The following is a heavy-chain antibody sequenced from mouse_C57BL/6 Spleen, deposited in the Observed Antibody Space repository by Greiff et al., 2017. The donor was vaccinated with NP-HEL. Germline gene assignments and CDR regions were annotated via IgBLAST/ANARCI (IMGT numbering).Heavy chain of an antibody. CDR2: ISYDGSN. CDR1: GYSITSGYY. V-gene: IGHV3-6*01. D-gene: IGHD1-1*01. J-gene: IGHJ2*01. CDR3: ARWVTTVVGTYYVDY. Sequence: ESGPGLVKPSQSLSLTCSVTGYSITSGYYWNWIRQFPGNKLEWMGYISYDGSNNYNPSLKNRISITRDTSKNQFFLKLNAVTTEDTATYYCARWVTTVVGTYYVDYWGQGTTLTVSS.